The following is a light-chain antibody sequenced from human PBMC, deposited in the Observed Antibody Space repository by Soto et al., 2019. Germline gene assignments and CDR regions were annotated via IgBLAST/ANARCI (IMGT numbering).Light chain of an antibody. CDR2: DAS. J-gene: IGKJ4*01. CDR1: QDINTF. Sequence: DIQMTQSPSSLSASVGDRVTITCQASQDINTFLNWYQQKPGKAPKLLIYDASNLEPGVPSRFSGSGSGTDFTFTIRSLQPEDFATYFCQHYDNLPLTFGGGTKVQIK. CDR3: QHYDNLPLT. V-gene: IGKV1-33*01.